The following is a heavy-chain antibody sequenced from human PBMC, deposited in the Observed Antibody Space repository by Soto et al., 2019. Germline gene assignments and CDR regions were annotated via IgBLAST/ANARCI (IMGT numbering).Heavy chain of an antibody. J-gene: IGHJ5*02. CDR1: GYTFASYN. V-gene: IGHV1-8*01. CDR3: ARGGRYLEWFPWFDP. Sequence: QVQLVQSGAEVKRPGDSAKVSCKASGYTFASYNIYWVRQVKGQGLEWMGWMNTNSGDKGYAQKFLERVIMTRDTTIQTAYLELPSLTSEDTAVYYCARGGRYLEWFPWFDPWGQGTLVTVSS. CDR2: MNTNSGDK. D-gene: IGHD3-3*01.